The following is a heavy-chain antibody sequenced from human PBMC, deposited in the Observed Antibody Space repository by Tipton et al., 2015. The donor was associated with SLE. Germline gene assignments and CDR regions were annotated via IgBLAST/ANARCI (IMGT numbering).Heavy chain of an antibody. CDR1: GGSISSSSYY. CDR3: AREAAISPVDAFDI. D-gene: IGHD2-2*02. CDR2: IYYSGST. J-gene: IGHJ3*02. Sequence: TLSLTCTVSGGSISSSSYYWGWIRQPPGKGLEWIGSIYYSGSTYYNPSLKSRVTISVDTSKNQFSLKLSSVTGADTAVYYCAREAAISPVDAFDIWGQGTMVSVSS. V-gene: IGHV4-39*07.